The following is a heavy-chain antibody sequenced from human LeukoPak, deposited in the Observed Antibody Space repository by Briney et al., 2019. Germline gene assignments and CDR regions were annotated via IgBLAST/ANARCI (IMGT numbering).Heavy chain of an antibody. CDR1: GFTFDDYA. CDR2: ISWNSGSI. CDR3: ASYSSSWRYFDY. J-gene: IGHJ4*02. D-gene: IGHD6-13*01. V-gene: IGHV3-9*01. Sequence: PGGSLRLSCAASGFTFDDYAMHWVRQAPGKGLEWVSGISWNSGSIGYADSVKGRSTISRDNAKNSLYLQMNSLRAEDTALYYCASYSSSWRYFDYWGQGTLVTVSS.